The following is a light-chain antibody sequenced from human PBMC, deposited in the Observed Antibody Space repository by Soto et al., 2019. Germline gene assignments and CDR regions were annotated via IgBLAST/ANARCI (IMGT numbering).Light chain of an antibody. V-gene: IGKV3D-15*01. CDR1: QSISDT. J-gene: IGKJ5*01. CDR3: QQFNSYPIT. CDR2: GAS. Sequence: EIVMTQSPATLSVSPVVRATLSCRASQSISDTLAWYQQKPGQAPRLLIYGASSRATGIPDRFSGSGSGTDFTLTISSLQPEDFATYYCQQFNSYPITFGQGTRLEIK.